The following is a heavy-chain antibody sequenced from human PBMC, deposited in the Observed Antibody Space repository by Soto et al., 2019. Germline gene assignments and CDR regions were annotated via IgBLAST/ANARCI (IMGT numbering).Heavy chain of an antibody. CDR1: GFTFSSYG. CDR3: AKDHRSIVVVVAATRGMDV. CDR2: ISYDGSNK. V-gene: IGHV3-30*18. J-gene: IGHJ6*02. Sequence: GGSLRLSCAASGFTFSSYGMHWVRQAPGKGLEWVAVISYDGSNKYYADSVKGRFTISRDNSKNTLYLQMNSLRAEDTAVYYCAKDHRSIVVVVAATRGMDVWGQGTTVTVSS. D-gene: IGHD2-15*01.